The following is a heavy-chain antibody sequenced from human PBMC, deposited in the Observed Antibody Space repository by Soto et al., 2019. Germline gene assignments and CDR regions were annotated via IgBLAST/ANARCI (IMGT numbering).Heavy chain of an antibody. CDR3: ARELQGLYYFDY. CDR1: XXXXXXXX. CDR2: INGGNSNT. V-gene: IGHV1-3*01. J-gene: IGHJ4*02. D-gene: IGHD4-4*01. Sequence: QVQVLQSGAEVKKPXXXVXXXXXXXXXXXXXXXXXXVXXXXXXRLEWIEWINGGNSNTKYSQKFQGRVTITTDTSASTAYMELSSLRSDDTAVYYCARELQGLYYFDYWGQGTLVTVSS.